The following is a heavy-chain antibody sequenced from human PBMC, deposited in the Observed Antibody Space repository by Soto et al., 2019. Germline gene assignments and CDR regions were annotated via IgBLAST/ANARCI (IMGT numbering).Heavy chain of an antibody. Sequence: GGSLRLSCAASGFTFSSYAMSWARQAPGKGLEWVSAIIGSGGSTYYADSVKGRFTISRDNARNTLHLQMNSLRAEDTAVYYCARGPDTSWGQGTLVTVSS. CDR3: ARGPDTS. J-gene: IGHJ4*02. V-gene: IGHV3-23*01. D-gene: IGHD5-18*01. CDR1: GFTFSSYA. CDR2: IIGSGGST.